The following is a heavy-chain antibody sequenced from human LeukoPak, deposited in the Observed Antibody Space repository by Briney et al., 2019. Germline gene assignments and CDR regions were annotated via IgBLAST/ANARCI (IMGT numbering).Heavy chain of an antibody. CDR3: ATLGDSYETLTYYYYMDV. D-gene: IGHD3-16*01. Sequence: ASVKVSCKASGYTFTGYYMHWMRQAPGQGLEWMGWIKPNNGDTNYAKKFQGRVAMTRDTSTSTAYMELISLRSDDTAMYYCATLGDSYETLTYYYYMDVWGTGTTVTVSS. J-gene: IGHJ6*03. CDR1: GYTFTGYY. V-gene: IGHV1-2*02. CDR2: IKPNNGDT.